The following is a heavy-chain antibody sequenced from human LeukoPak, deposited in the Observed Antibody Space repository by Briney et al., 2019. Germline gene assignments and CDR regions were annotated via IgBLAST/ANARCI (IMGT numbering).Heavy chain of an antibody. CDR3: ARDSVGYGGNSEYFDY. J-gene: IGHJ4*02. CDR2: IYSGGST. V-gene: IGHV3-53*01. Sequence: PGGSLRLSCAASGSTVSSNYMSWVRQAPGKGLEWVSVIYSGGSTYYADSVKGRFTISRDNSKNTLYLQMNSLRAEDTAVYYCARDSVGYGGNSEYFDYWGQGTLITVSS. D-gene: IGHD4-23*01. CDR1: GSTVSSNY.